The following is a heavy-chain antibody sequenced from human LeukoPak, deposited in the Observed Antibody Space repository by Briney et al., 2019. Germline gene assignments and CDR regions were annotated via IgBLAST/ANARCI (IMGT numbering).Heavy chain of an antibody. V-gene: IGHV3-53*01. CDR2: IYSGGST. Sequence: GGSLRLSCAASGFTFDDYGMSWVRQAPGKGLEWVSVIYSGGSTYYADSVKGRFTISRDNSKDTLYLQMNSLRAEDTAVYYCAREDHDYGDYYFDYWGQGTLVTVSS. CDR1: GFTFDDYG. CDR3: AREDHDYGDYYFDY. D-gene: IGHD4-17*01. J-gene: IGHJ4*02.